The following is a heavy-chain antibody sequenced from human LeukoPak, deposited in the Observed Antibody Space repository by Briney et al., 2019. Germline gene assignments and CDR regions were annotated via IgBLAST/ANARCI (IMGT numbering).Heavy chain of an antibody. CDR1: GFTFSSYG. J-gene: IGHJ4*02. D-gene: IGHD1-26*01. CDR3: AKDEGRAGAPKGFDY. Sequence: GRSLRLSCAASGFTFSSYGIHWVRQAPGKGLEWVAVISYDGSKKYYADSVKGRLTISRDNSKNTLYLQMNSLRAEDTAVYYCAKDEGRAGAPKGFDYWGQGTLVTVSS. V-gene: IGHV3-30*18. CDR2: ISYDGSKK.